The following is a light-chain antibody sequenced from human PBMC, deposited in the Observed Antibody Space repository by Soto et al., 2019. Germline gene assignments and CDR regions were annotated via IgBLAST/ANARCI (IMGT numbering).Light chain of an antibody. V-gene: IGKV3-15*01. CDR1: RSVSSD. Sequence: EIVMTQSPATLSVSPGERATLSCRASRSVSSDLAWYQHKTGQAPRLLIYGASTSATGIPARFSGSGSGTEFTLTISSRQAEDFAVYYCHQFYNWPPGTFGQGTKLEIK. J-gene: IGKJ2*01. CDR2: GAS. CDR3: HQFYNWPPGT.